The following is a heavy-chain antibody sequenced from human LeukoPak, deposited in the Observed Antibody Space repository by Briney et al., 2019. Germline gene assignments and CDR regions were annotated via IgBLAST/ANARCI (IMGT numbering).Heavy chain of an antibody. CDR2: ISYDGSNK. CDR3: AKPYGDYFAGAFDI. V-gene: IGHV3-30*18. Sequence: PGGSLRLSCAASGFTFSSYGMHWVRQAPGKGLEWVAVISYDGSNKYYADSVKGRFTISRDNSKNTLYLQMNSLRAEDTAVYYCAKPYGDYFAGAFDIWGQGTMVTVSS. D-gene: IGHD4-17*01. J-gene: IGHJ3*02. CDR1: GFTFSSYG.